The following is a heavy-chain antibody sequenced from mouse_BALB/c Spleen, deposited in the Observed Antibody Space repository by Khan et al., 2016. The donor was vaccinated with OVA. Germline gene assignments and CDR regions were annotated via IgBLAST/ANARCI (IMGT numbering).Heavy chain of an antibody. CDR3: ARDRIDY. V-gene: IGHV1-7*01. CDR1: GYTFSNYW. CDR2: INPSSGHT. Sequence: QIQLVQSGAELAKPGASVKMSCKASGYTFSNYWIHWVKQRPGQGLEWIGYINPSSGHTYYNQTFNDKATLTTDKSSSTAYMQLRSLTSEDSAVYYCARDRIDYWGQGTTLTVSS. J-gene: IGHJ2*01.